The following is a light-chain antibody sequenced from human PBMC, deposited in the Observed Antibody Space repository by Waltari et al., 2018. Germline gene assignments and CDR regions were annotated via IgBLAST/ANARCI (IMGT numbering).Light chain of an antibody. CDR2: WAS. CDR1: QTILHSNNKNS. Sequence: DIVMTQSPDSLAVSLGATATMNCKSSQTILHSNNKNSLAWYQQRPGHPPKLPFSWASTRESGVPDRFSGSGSGTDFPLTISNLQAEDVAVYYCQHYYGRPPHTFGRGTKLEIQ. J-gene: IGKJ2*01. CDR3: QHYYGRPPHT. V-gene: IGKV4-1*01.